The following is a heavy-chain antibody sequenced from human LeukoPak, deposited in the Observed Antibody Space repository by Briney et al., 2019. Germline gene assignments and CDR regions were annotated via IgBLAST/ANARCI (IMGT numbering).Heavy chain of an antibody. CDR3: ARDDHILTGIHDY. D-gene: IGHD3-9*01. CDR2: ISSSSSYI. CDR1: GFTVSSNY. J-gene: IGHJ4*02. Sequence: GGSLRLSCAASGFTVSSNYMSWVRQAPGKGLEWVSSISSSSSYIYYADSVEGRFTISRDNAKNSLYLQMNSLRAEDTAVYYCARDDHILTGIHDYWGQGTLVTVSS. V-gene: IGHV3-21*01.